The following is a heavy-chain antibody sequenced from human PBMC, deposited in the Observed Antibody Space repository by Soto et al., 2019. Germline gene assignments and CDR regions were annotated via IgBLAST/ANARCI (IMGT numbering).Heavy chain of an antibody. CDR2: IYRDGST. CDR3: AREWSSDPGWFDP. CDR1: GFSDTSNY. J-gene: IGHJ5*02. V-gene: IGHV3-53*01. D-gene: IGHD6-19*01. Sequence: GGSLRLSCAASGFSDTSNYMSWVRQAPGKGPEWVSVIYRDGSTDYADSVKGRFAISRDNSKNTLYLQMNSLRAEDTAFYYCAREWSSDPGWFDPWGQGTLVTVSS.